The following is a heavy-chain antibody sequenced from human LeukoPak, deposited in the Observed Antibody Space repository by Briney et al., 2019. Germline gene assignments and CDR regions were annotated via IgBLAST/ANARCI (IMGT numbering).Heavy chain of an antibody. CDR2: INPSGGST. D-gene: IGHD6-6*01. J-gene: IGHJ5*02. V-gene: IGHV1-46*01. Sequence: ASVKVSCKASGYTFTSYYMNWVREAPGQGLGWMGIINPSGGSTSYAQKFQGRVAMTRDMSTSTVYMELSSLRSEDTAVYYCARLAARRFDPWGQGTLVTVSS. CDR3: ARLAARRFDP. CDR1: GYTFTSYY.